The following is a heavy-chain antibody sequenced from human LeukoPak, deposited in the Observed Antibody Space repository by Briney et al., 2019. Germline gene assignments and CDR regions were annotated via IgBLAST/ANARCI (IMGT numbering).Heavy chain of an antibody. CDR1: GFTFSSYS. CDR2: ISSSSSYI. CDR3: ARDGSNGLPGDWFDP. V-gene: IGHV3-21*01. D-gene: IGHD4-11*01. Sequence: GGSLRLSCAASGFTFSSYSMNWVRQAPGKGLEWVSSISSSSSYIYYADSVKGRFTISGDNAKNSLYLQMNSLRAEDTAVYYCARDGSNGLPGDWFDPWGQGTLVTVSS. J-gene: IGHJ5*02.